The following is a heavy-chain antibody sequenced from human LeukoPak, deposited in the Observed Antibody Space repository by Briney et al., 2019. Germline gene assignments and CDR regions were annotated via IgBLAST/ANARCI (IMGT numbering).Heavy chain of an antibody. Sequence: GASVKVSCKASGYTFTNYYMHWVRQAPGQGLEWMGIINPSGGSTSYAQKFQGRLTMTRVTSTSTVYMELNSLRSEDTAVYYCARGSSSSPSGYFDYWGQGTLVTVSS. CDR1: GYTFTNYY. CDR3: ARGSSSSPSGYFDY. J-gene: IGHJ4*02. D-gene: IGHD6-13*01. CDR2: INPSGGST. V-gene: IGHV1-46*01.